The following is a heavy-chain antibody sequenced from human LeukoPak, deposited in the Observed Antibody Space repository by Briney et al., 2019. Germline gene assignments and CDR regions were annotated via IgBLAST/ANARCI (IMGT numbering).Heavy chain of an antibody. CDR2: VYYTGSS. V-gene: IGHV4-59*01. CDR1: VDSIRSYY. D-gene: IGHD3-22*01. CDR3: ARASGRGRYDSSGYYSFDAFDI. Sequence: SETLSLTCAVPVDSIRSYYWNWIRQSPGKGLEWIGYVYYTGSSNYHPSLRGRVTMSVDMSRSQVSLTLRSVRDADTAVYYCARASGRGRYDSSGYYSFDAFDIWGQGTMVTVSS. J-gene: IGHJ3*02.